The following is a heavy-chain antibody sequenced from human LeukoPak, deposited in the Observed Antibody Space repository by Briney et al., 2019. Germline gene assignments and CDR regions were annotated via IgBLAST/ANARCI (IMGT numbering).Heavy chain of an antibody. D-gene: IGHD5-12*01. CDR1: GFTFDDYA. V-gene: IGHV3-9*01. J-gene: IGHJ4*02. CDR3: AKAGQGGGYWAQHFDY. Sequence: GRSLRLSCAASGFTFDDYAMHWVRQAPGKGLEWVSGISWNSGSIGYADSVKGRFTISRDNAKNSLYLQMNSLRAEDTAVYYCAKAGQGGGYWAQHFDYWGQGTLVTVSS. CDR2: ISWNSGSI.